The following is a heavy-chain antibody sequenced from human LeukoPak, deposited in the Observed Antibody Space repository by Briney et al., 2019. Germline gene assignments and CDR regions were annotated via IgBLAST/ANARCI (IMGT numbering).Heavy chain of an antibody. V-gene: IGHV4-34*01. J-gene: IGHJ3*02. Sequence: PSETLSLTCAVYGGSFSGYYWSWIRQPPGKGLEWIGEINHSGSTNYNPSLKSRVTISVDTSKNQFSLKLSSVTAADTAVYYCARGPRRGVRGWSLYAFDIWGQGTMVTVSS. D-gene: IGHD3-10*01. CDR1: GGSFSGYY. CDR3: ARGPRRGVRGWSLYAFDI. CDR2: INHSGST.